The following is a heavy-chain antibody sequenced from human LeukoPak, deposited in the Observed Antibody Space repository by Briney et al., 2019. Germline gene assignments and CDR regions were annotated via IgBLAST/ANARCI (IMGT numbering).Heavy chain of an antibody. CDR3: ARIGGSGSYYVDY. D-gene: IGHD1-26*01. V-gene: IGHV4-59*12. CDR1: GASINDFY. CDR2: VYYGGST. Sequence: SETLSLTCAVSGASINDFYWTWIRQPPGKGLEWIGYVYYGGSTNYNPSLKSRVSMSVDKSKNQFSLKLSSVTAADTAVYYCARIGGSGSYYVDYWGQGTLVTVSS. J-gene: IGHJ4*02.